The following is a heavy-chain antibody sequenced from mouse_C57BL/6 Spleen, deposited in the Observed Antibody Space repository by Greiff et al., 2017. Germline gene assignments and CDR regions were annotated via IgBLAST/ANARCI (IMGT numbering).Heavy chain of an antibody. CDR2: ISGGGGNT. V-gene: IGHV5-9*01. D-gene: IGHD2-4*01. J-gene: IGHJ2*01. Sequence: DVQLQESGGGLVKPGGSLKLSCAASGFTFSSYTMSWVRQTPEKRLEWVATISGGGGNTYYPDSVKGRFTISRDNAKNTLYLQMSSLRSEDTALYYCARRGIKNYFDYWGQGTTLTVSS. CDR3: ARRGIKNYFDY. CDR1: GFTFSSYT.